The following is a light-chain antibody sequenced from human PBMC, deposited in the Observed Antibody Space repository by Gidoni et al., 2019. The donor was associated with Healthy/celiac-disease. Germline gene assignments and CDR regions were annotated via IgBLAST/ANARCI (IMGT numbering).Light chain of an antibody. J-gene: IGKJ4*01. CDR2: AAS. CDR3: KQSYSTPALT. Sequence: DIQMTQSPSSMSASVGDRVIITCRASHSISSYLNSYQQKPGKAPKLLIYAASSLQRRVPSRFRGSGSGTEFTLTISSLQQEDVATYYCKQSYSTPALTVGGGTKVEIK. CDR1: HSISSY. V-gene: IGKV1-39*01.